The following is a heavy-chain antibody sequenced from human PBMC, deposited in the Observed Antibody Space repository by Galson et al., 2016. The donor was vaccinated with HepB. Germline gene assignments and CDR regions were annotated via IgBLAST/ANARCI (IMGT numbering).Heavy chain of an antibody. D-gene: IGHD2-15*01. CDR3: ARDIGVPFDF. CDR1: GYTFSGCY. V-gene: IGHV1-2*02. J-gene: IGHJ4*02. Sequence: SVKVSCKASGYTFSGCYMQWVRQAPGQGLEWMGWINPVSGGTNYAQKFQDRVTMTRDTSITTAYLELTRLRSDDTAVYYCARDIGVPFDFWGQGTLITVSS. CDR2: INPVSGGT.